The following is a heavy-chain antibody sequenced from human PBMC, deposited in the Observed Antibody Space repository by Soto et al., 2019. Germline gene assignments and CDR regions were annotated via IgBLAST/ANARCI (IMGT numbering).Heavy chain of an antibody. Sequence: SETLSLTCAVFSGSLGDHYWAWIRQPPGKGLEWIGSMLYSGLTYYNPSLKSRVTLSVDTSKNQFSVRLNSVTASDTAVYYCAPLSVSLSGPYGIHVWGQGTTVTVSS. J-gene: IGHJ6*02. CDR3: APLSVSLSGPYGIHV. V-gene: IGHV4-39*01. CDR1: SGSLGDHY. D-gene: IGHD2-15*01. CDR2: MLYSGLT.